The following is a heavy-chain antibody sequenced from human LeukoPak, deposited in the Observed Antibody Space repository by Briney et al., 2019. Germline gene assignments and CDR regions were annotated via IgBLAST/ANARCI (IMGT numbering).Heavy chain of an antibody. CDR1: GFAFNDHA. V-gene: IGHV3-23*01. CDR2: ISGSGDSA. Sequence: GGSLRLSCEGSGFAFNDHAVSWVRQAPGKGLEWVSTISGSGDSAYYADSVKGRFTISRANSKNTLYLQMNSLRAEDTAVYYCAKWVVVVPAARGGFDYWGQGTLVTVSS. D-gene: IGHD2-2*01. J-gene: IGHJ4*02. CDR3: AKWVVVVPAARGGFDY.